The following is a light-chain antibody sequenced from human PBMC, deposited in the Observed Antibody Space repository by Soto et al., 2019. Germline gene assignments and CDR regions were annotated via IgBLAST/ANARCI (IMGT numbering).Light chain of an antibody. CDR1: QSINIW. J-gene: IGKJ1*01. V-gene: IGKV1-5*03. CDR3: QQYNVYWT. Sequence: DIQMTQSPSTLSASVGYRVTITCRASQSINIWLAWYQQKPGRAPKLLIYKASTLESGVPSRFSGSGSGTEFTLTISSLQPDDFATYYCQQYNVYWTFGQGTKVDIK. CDR2: KAS.